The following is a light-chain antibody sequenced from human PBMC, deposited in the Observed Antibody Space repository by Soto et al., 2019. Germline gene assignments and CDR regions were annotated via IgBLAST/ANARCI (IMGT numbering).Light chain of an antibody. Sequence: EIVVTQSPGTLSLSPGERATLSCSASQSFSSSFLAWYQQRPGQAPRLLIYAASNTAPGIPDRFSGSGSGTDFTLTISRLEPEDFAVYYCQQYGSSPLTFGGGTKVDIK. V-gene: IGKV3-20*01. CDR3: QQYGSSPLT. J-gene: IGKJ4*01. CDR2: AAS. CDR1: QSFSSSF.